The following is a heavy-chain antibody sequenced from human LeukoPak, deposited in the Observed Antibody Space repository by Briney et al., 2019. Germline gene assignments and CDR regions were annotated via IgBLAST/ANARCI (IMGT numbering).Heavy chain of an antibody. D-gene: IGHD3-3*01. J-gene: IGHJ3*02. CDR2: INSDGRQR. Sequence: GGSLRLSCVVSGFTFSNYWMSWVRQAPGKGLEWVANINSDGRQRFYVDSVKGRFTISRASTENSLYLQMNSLRVEDTAVCYCARDTDDFQGLDIWGQGTVVTVSS. CDR1: GFTFSNYW. CDR3: ARDTDDFQGLDI. V-gene: IGHV3-7*01.